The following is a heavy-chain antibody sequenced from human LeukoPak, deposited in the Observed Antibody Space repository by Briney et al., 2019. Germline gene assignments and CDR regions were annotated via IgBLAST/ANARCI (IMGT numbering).Heavy chain of an antibody. J-gene: IGHJ5*02. CDR3: ARAHSGSDRFDP. CDR1: GFTFSSYG. CDR2: ISSSSSYI. Sequence: GGSLRLSCAASGFTFSSYGMNWVRQAPGKGLEWVSSISSSSSYIYYADSVKGRFTISRDNAKNSLYLQMNSLRAEDTAVYYCARAHSGSDRFDPWGQGTLVTVSS. V-gene: IGHV3-21*01. D-gene: IGHD1-26*01.